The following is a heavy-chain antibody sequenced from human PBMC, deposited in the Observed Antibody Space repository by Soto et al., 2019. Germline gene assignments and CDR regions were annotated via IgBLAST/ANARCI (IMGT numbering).Heavy chain of an antibody. CDR2: IIPIFGTA. D-gene: IGHD6-6*01. CDR1: GGTFSSYA. J-gene: IGHJ6*02. Sequence: GASVKVSCKASGGTFSSYAISWVRQAPGQGLEWMGGIIPIFGTANYAQKFQGRVTITADESTSTAYMDLSSLRSEDTAVYYCARVEYSSPRAYYYYGMDVWGQGTTVTVSS. CDR3: ARVEYSSPRAYYYYGMDV. V-gene: IGHV1-69*13.